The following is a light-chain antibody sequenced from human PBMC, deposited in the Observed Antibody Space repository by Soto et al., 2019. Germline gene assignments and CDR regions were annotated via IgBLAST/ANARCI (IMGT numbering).Light chain of an antibody. CDR3: KSYDTSLSGSSV. CDR2: ANN. J-gene: IGLJ1*01. Sequence: QSVLTQPPSVSGAPGHRVTISCTGSSSNIGPGSDVHWYQQLPGTAPKVRIYANNNRPSGLPDRFSAPKSGTSASLVITGLEPEDEADYYCKSYDTSLSGSSVFRPGTKLTVL. CDR1: SSNIGPGSD. V-gene: IGLV1-40*01.